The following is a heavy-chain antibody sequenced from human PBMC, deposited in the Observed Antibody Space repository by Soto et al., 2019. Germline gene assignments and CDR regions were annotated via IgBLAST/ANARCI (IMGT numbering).Heavy chain of an antibody. CDR3: ARISGPTYYYYMDV. CDR1: GFTVSSYW. J-gene: IGHJ6*03. V-gene: IGHV3-20*01. Sequence: GGSLRLSCAASGFTVSSYWMSWVRQAPGKGLEWVAGINWNGGSTGYADSVKGRFTISRDNAKNSLYLQMNSLRAEDTALYHCARISGPTYYYYMDVWGKGTTVTVSS. D-gene: IGHD5-12*01. CDR2: INWNGGST.